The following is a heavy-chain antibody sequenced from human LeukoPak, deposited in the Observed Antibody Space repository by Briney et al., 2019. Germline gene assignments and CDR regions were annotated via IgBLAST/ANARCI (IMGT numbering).Heavy chain of an antibody. J-gene: IGHJ4*02. CDR3: ARTWIQLFTPDFDL. V-gene: IGHV3-23*01. CDR2: ISGSGGTT. Sequence: PGGSLRLSCTASGFTFSSYAMTWVRQAPGKGLEWVSAISGSGGTTYYADSVKGRFTISRDNSENALYLQMNSLRAEDTALYYCARTWIQLFTPDFDLWGQGTLVTVSS. D-gene: IGHD5-18*01. CDR1: GFTFSSYA.